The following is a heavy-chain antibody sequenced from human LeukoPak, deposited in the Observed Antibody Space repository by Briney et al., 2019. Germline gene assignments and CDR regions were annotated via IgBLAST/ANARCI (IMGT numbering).Heavy chain of an antibody. D-gene: IGHD3-22*01. J-gene: IGHJ4*02. CDR1: GFTFSRYW. CDR3: AREHYNSSSSELGLDH. V-gene: IGHV3-7*01. Sequence: GGSLRLSCAASGFTFSRYWMNWVRQAPGKGLEWVANIKQDGSEKYYVDSVKGRFTISRDNAKNSLYLQMNSLRGEETAVYYCAREHYNSSSSELGLDHWGQGTLVTVSS. CDR2: IKQDGSEK.